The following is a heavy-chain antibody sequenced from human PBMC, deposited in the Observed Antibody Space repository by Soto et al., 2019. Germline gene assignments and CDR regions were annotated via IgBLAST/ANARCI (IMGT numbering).Heavy chain of an antibody. CDR1: GFTFSNHG. D-gene: IGHD2-2*01. J-gene: IGHJ4*02. Sequence: QVQLVESGGGVVQPGRSLRLSCAASGFTFSNHGMHWLRQAPGKGLEWVAVTSFDGSNEYYADSVKGRFTIFRDNSRNTLYLQMSRLREEDTAVYYCAKERMEQYQLHPFFDYWGQGTLVTVSS. CDR3: AKERMEQYQLHPFFDY. V-gene: IGHV3-30*18. CDR2: TSFDGSNE.